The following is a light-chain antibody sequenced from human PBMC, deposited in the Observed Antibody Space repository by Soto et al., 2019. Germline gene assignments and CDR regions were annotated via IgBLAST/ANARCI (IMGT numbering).Light chain of an antibody. CDR3: QQYGSSPLT. J-gene: IGKJ4*01. CDR1: QSVSSSL. CDR2: GAS. Sequence: EIVLTQSPGTLSLSPGERATLSCRASQSVSSSLLAWYQQKPGQAPRLLIYGASIRATGIPDRFSGSGSGTDFTLTISRLEPEDVAVYYCQQYGSSPLTFGGGTKVEIK. V-gene: IGKV3-20*01.